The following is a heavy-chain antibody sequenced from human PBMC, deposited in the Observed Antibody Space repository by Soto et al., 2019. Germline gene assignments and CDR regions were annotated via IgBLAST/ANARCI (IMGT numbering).Heavy chain of an antibody. CDR2: MNPNSGNT. J-gene: IGHJ5*02. D-gene: IGHD2-15*01. V-gene: IGHV1-8*01. CDR1: GYTFTSYD. CDR3: ARGSRYCSGGSCYGHWFDP. Sequence: QVQLVQSGAEVKKPGASVKVSCKASGYTFTSYDINWVRQATGQGLEWMGWMNPNSGNTGYAQKFQGRVTMTRNTXXGXAXXELRSRRAEDTAVYYCARGSRYCSGGSCYGHWFDPWGQGTLVTVSS.